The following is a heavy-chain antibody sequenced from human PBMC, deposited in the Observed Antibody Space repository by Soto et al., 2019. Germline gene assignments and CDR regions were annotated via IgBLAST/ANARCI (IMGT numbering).Heavy chain of an antibody. CDR2: IYYSGST. D-gene: IGHD6-6*01. Sequence: SETLSLTCTVSGGSISSSSYYWGWIRQPPGKGLEWIGSIYYSGSTYYNPSLKSRVTISVDTSKNQFSLKLSSVTAADTAVYYCARHMGTGYSSSYDAFDIWGQGTMVTVSS. J-gene: IGHJ3*02. CDR3: ARHMGTGYSSSYDAFDI. V-gene: IGHV4-39*01. CDR1: GGSISSSSYY.